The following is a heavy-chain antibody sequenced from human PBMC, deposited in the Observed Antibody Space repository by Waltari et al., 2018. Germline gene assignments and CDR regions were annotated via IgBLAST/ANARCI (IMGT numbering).Heavy chain of an antibody. D-gene: IGHD6-13*01. Sequence: EVQLVESGGGCVQPGGSLRLSCAASGFTFSSYAMRWVRQAPGKGLEWVSSISGSVGSTYYADSVKGRFTISRDNSKNTLYLQMNSLRAEDTAVYYCAKGGKGSWSLDDAFDIWGQGTMVTVSS. CDR3: AKGGKGSWSLDDAFDI. J-gene: IGHJ3*02. CDR1: GFTFSSYA. CDR2: ISGSVGST. V-gene: IGHV3-23*04.